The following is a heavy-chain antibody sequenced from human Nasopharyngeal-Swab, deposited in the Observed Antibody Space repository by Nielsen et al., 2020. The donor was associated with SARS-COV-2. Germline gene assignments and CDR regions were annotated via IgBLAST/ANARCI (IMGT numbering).Heavy chain of an antibody. V-gene: IGHV1-69*13. CDR2: IIPIFGTA. D-gene: IGHD5-24*01. J-gene: IGHJ4*02. CDR1: GGTFSSYA. CDR3: ATQGRDGYNLAAPYYFDY. Sequence: SVKVSCKASGGTFSSYAISWVRQAPGQGLEWMGGIIPIFGTANYAQKFQGRVTITADESTSTAYMELSSLRSEDTAVYYCATQGRDGYNLAAPYYFDYWGQGTLVTASS.